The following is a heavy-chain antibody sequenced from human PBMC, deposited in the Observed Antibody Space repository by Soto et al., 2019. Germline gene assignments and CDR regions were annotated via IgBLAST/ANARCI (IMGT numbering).Heavy chain of an antibody. CDR2: IYYSGST. V-gene: IGHV4-59*01. CDR3: ARVLRSWFDP. J-gene: IGHJ5*02. CDR1: GGSISSYY. Sequence: PSETLSLTYTVSGGSISSYYWSWIRQPPGKGLEWIGYIYYSGSTNYNPSLKSRVTISVDTSKNQFSLKLSSVTAADTAVYYCARVLRSWFDPWGQGTLVTVSS.